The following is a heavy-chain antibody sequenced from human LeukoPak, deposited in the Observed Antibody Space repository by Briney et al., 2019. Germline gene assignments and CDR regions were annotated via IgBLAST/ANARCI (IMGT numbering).Heavy chain of an antibody. D-gene: IGHD3-9*01. CDR2: IYPGDSDT. J-gene: IGHJ3*02. CDR3: ARDPPYYDILTGYYRDTWAFDI. Sequence: GESLKISCKGSGYSFTSYWIGWVRQMPGKGLEWMGIIYPGDSDTRYSPSFQGQVTISAHKSISTAYLQWSSLKASDTAMYYCARDPPYYDILTGYYRDTWAFDIWGQGTMVTVSS. CDR1: GYSFTSYW. V-gene: IGHV5-51*01.